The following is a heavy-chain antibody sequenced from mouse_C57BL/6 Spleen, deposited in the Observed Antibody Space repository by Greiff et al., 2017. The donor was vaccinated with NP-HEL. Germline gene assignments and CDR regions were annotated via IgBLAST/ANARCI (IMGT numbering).Heavy chain of an antibody. V-gene: IGHV1-82*01. D-gene: IGHD3-1*01. J-gene: IGHJ1*03. Sequence: QVQLQQSGPELVKPGASVKISCKASGYAFSSSWMNWVKQRPGKGLEWIGRIYPGDGDTNYNGKFKGKATRTADKSSSTAYMQLSSLTSEDSAVYFGARTGIPGLYWYFDVWGTGTTVTVSS. CDR3: ARTGIPGLYWYFDV. CDR1: GYAFSSSW. CDR2: IYPGDGDT.